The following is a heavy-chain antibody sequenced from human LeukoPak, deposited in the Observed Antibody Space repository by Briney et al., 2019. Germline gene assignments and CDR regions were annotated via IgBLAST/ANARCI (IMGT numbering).Heavy chain of an antibody. V-gene: IGHV3-7*03. D-gene: IGHD2-21*01. CDR2: LNQDGSET. CDR3: AREVRGRTRGMDV. CDR1: EFTFNYFW. J-gene: IGHJ6*02. Sequence: GGSLRLSCAASEFTFNYFWMTWVRQAPGKGLEWLANLNQDGSETYYVDSVKGRFTISRDNAKNSLYLQMNSLRAEDTAVYYCAREVRGRTRGMDVWGQGTTVTVSS.